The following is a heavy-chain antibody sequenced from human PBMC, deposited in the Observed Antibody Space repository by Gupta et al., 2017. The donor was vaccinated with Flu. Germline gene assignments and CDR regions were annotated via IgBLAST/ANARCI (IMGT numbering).Heavy chain of an antibody. V-gene: IGHV3-74*01. CDR1: GFTFSSYW. D-gene: IGHD3-16*02. J-gene: IGHJ4*02. CDR2: INSDGSNT. Sequence: EGQLVESGGGLVQPGGSLRLSCAASGFTFSSYWMHWVRQAPGKGLVWVSGINSDGSNTNYADSVKGRFTISRDNAKSTLYLQMNSLRAEDTAVDDCATSRSFDYWGQGTLVTVSS. CDR3: ATSRSFDY.